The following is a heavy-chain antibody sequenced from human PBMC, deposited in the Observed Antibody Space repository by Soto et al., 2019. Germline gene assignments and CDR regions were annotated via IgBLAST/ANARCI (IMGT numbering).Heavy chain of an antibody. V-gene: IGHV3-30-3*01. CDR3: ARGYCSSTSCSAEYFQH. CDR1: GFTFSSYA. CDR2: ISYDGSNK. Sequence: GGSLRLSCAASGFTFSSYAMHWVRQAPGKGLEWVAVISYDGSNKNYEHSVKGRFPISRDNSKNTLYLQMNSLIAEDTAVYYSARGYCSSTSCSAEYFQHWGQGTLVTVSS. J-gene: IGHJ1*01. D-gene: IGHD2-2*01.